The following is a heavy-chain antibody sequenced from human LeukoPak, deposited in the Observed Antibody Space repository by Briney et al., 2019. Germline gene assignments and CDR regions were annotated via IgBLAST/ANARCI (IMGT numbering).Heavy chain of an antibody. D-gene: IGHD3-3*01. J-gene: IGHJ3*02. CDR3: ARVLYYDFWSGYWTNDAFDI. CDR2: IYYSGST. CDR1: GGSISSSSYY. Sequence: SETLSLTCTVSGGSISSSSYYWGWLRQPPGRGREWIGSIYYSGSTYYNPSLKSRVTISVDTSKNQFSLKLTSVTAADTAVYYCARVLYYDFWSGYWTNDAFDIWGQGTMVTVSS. V-gene: IGHV4-39*07.